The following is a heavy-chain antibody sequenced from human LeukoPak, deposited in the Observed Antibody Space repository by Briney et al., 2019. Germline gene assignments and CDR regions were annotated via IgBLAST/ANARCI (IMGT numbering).Heavy chain of an antibody. V-gene: IGHV3-33*01. CDR1: GFIFSHYG. CDR3: ARDAQRGFDYSNSLEY. CDR2: IWSDGSNR. Sequence: PGRSLRLSCAVSGFIFSHYGMHWVRQAPGKGLEWVAVIWSDGSNRFYAGSVKGRFTISRDNSQNTVFLQMNSLRVEDTAMYYCARDAQRGFDYSNSLEYWGHGTLVTVSS. J-gene: IGHJ4*01. D-gene: IGHD4-11*01.